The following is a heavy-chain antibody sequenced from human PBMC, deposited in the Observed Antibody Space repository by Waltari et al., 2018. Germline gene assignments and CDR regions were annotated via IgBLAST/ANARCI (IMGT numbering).Heavy chain of an antibody. Sequence: QVQLQESGPGLAKPSQTLSLTCTVSGGSVSSGGYYWSWIRQHPGKGLEWIEYIYDNWSTYYSPSPRSRVTILEGTSKNQFALKLTSVTAADTAVYYCARGGAAAGNFNYWGQGTLVTVSS. V-gene: IGHV4-31*03. CDR3: ARGGAAAGNFNY. D-gene: IGHD6-13*01. CDR2: IYDNWST. CDR1: GGSVSSGGYY. J-gene: IGHJ4*02.